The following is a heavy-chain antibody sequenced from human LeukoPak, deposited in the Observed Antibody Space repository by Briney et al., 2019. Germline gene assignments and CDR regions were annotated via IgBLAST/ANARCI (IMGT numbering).Heavy chain of an antibody. CDR3: AKDPNGDYIGAFDN. D-gene: IGHD2-8*01. Sequence: GGPLRLSCAASGFSFSTYAMTWVRQLPGKGLEWVSAITTSGGTTKYADSVKGRFTISRDNSKNTLYLQMNSLRAEDTAIYYCAKDPNGDYIGAFDNWGQGTMVTVSS. J-gene: IGHJ3*02. CDR1: GFSFSTYA. CDR2: ITTSGGTT. V-gene: IGHV3-23*01.